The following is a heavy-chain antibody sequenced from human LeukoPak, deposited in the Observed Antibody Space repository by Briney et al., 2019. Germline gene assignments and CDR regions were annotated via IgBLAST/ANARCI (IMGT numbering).Heavy chain of an antibody. V-gene: IGHV3-72*01. J-gene: IGHJ4*02. CDR2: SRNKVNSYTT. D-gene: IGHD1-14*01. CDR3: TTGIDY. CDR1: GFTFSDHY. Sequence: PGGSLRLSCAASGFTFSDHYMDWVRQAPGGGLEWVGRSRNKVNSYTTEYAAPAKGRFTISRDDSKNSVYLQMNSLKTEDTAVYYCTTGIDYWGQGTLVTVSS.